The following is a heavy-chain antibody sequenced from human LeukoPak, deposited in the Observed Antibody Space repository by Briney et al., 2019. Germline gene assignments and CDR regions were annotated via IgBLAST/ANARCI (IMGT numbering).Heavy chain of an antibody. V-gene: IGHV1-69*04. D-gene: IGHD6-13*01. J-gene: IGHJ4*02. Sequence: SVKVSCKASGGTFSSYAISWVRQAPGQGLEWMGRIVPILGIANYAQKFQGRVTITADKSTSTAYMELSSLRSEDTAVYYCARGVGQQLVYYFDYWGQGTLVTVSS. CDR3: ARGVGQQLVYYFDY. CDR1: GGTFSSYA. CDR2: IVPILGIA.